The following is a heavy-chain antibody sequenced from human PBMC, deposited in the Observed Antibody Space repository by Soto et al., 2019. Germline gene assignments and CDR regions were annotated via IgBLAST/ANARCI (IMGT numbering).Heavy chain of an antibody. CDR3: ARAHLLPPSASTPPFAP. Sequence: PSVTLSLTCAVYGGSFIGYYWSWSRQPPGKGLEWIGEINHSGSTNYNPSLKSRVTISVDTSKNQFSLKLSSVTAADTAVYYCARAHLLPPSASTPPFAPCGQAPLVT. D-gene: IGHD1-26*01. V-gene: IGHV4-34*01. CDR2: INHSGST. J-gene: IGHJ5*02. CDR1: GGSFIGYY.